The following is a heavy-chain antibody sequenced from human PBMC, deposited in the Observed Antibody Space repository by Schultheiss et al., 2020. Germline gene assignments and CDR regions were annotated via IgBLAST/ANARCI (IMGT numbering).Heavy chain of an antibody. J-gene: IGHJ6*03. Sequence: SQTLSLTCAVYGGSFSGYYWSWIRQPAGKGLEWLGRIFSGGTTDYNPSLKSRLTMSVDTSKNQFSLKLSSVTAADTAVYYCARAGGNAAYYMDVWGKGTTVTVSS. CDR3: ARAGGNAAYYMDV. V-gene: IGHV4-59*10. CDR1: GGSFSGYY. D-gene: IGHD3-16*01. CDR2: IFSGGTT.